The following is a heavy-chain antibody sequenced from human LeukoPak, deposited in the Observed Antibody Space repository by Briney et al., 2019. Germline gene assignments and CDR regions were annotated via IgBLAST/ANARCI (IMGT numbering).Heavy chain of an antibody. J-gene: IGHJ4*02. V-gene: IGHV3-48*04. D-gene: IGHD2-21*02. CDR1: GFTFSSYS. Sequence: GGSLRLSCAASGFTFSSYSMNWVRQAPGKGLEWVSYISSSSSTIYYADSVKGRFTISRDNAKNSLYLQMNSLRAEDTAVYYCAREPYCGGDCYWNYFDYWGQGTLVTVSS. CDR3: AREPYCGGDCYWNYFDY. CDR2: ISSSSSTI.